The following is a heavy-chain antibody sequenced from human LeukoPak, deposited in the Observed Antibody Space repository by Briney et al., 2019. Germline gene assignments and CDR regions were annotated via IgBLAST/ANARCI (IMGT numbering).Heavy chain of an antibody. J-gene: IGHJ4*02. CDR3: AGAPSGSLPWESPLDY. Sequence: SETLSLTCAVYGGSFSGYYWSWIRQPPGKGLEWIGEINHSGSTNYNPSLKSRVTISVDTSKNQFSLKVTSVTAADTAVYYCAGAPSGSLPWESPLDYWGQGTLVTVSS. CDR1: GGSFSGYY. D-gene: IGHD1-26*01. V-gene: IGHV4-34*01. CDR2: INHSGST.